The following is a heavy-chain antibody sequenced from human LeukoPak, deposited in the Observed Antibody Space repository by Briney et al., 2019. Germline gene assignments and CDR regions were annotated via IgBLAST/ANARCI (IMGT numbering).Heavy chain of an antibody. CDR1: GFTFSSYW. CDR2: INPGGSSI. V-gene: IGHV3-74*01. CDR3: ARSNQADDY. J-gene: IGHJ4*02. Sequence: HPGRSLRLSCAASGFTFSSYWMHWVRQVPGKGLVWAARINPGGSSITYADSVKGRFTISRDNAKNTLYLQMDSLRAEDTGVYYCARSNQADDYWGQGTLVTVSS. D-gene: IGHD1-14*01.